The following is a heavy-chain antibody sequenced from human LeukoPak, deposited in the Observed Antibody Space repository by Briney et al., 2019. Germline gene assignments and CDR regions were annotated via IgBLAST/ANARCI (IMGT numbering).Heavy chain of an antibody. J-gene: IGHJ4*02. Sequence: EGSLRLSCAASGFTFSSYEMNWVRQAPGKGLEWVSYISSSGSTIYYADSVKGRFTISRDNAKNSLYLQMNSLRAEDTAVYYCARDLRSSGGGGYWGQGTLVTVSS. V-gene: IGHV3-48*03. CDR2: ISSSGSTI. D-gene: IGHD6-25*01. CDR3: ARDLRSSGGGGY. CDR1: GFTFSSYE.